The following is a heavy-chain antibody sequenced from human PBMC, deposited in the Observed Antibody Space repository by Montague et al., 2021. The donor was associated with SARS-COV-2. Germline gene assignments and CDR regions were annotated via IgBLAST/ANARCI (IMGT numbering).Heavy chain of an antibody. Sequence: PALVKPTQTRTLTCTLTGFSLGTSEMSVSWIRQPPGKALEWLARIDWDDDKFYRTSLETRLTISKDTSKNQVVLTMTNMNPVDTATYYCARATAAVSMVRGHIIPSYHLDYWGQGALVTVSS. CDR1: GFSLGTSEMS. D-gene: IGHD3-10*01. CDR3: ARATAAVSMVRGHIIPSYHLDY. V-gene: IGHV2-70*17. CDR2: IDWDDDK. J-gene: IGHJ4*02.